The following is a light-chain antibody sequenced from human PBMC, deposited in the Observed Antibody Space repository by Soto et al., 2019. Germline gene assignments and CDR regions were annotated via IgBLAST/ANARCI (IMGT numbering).Light chain of an antibody. V-gene: IGKV1-12*01. Sequence: MRMAQSPSSLSPSVGYRVNITCLPSQGITNRLAWYQQKPGKAPKLLIYEASSLQSGVPSRISGSGSGTDFTLTISSLEPEHFAVYYCQQRRNWPPITFGQGPRLEIK. J-gene: IGKJ5*01. CDR3: QQRRNWPPIT. CDR1: QGITNR. CDR2: EAS.